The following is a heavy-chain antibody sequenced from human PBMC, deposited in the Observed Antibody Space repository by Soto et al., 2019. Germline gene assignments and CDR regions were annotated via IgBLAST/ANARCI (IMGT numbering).Heavy chain of an antibody. CDR2: ISYDGSNK. J-gene: IGHJ6*02. V-gene: IGHV3-30*18. Sequence: PGGSLRLSCAASGFTFSSYGMHWVRQAPGKGLEWVAVISYDGSNKYYADSVKGRFTISRDNSKNTLYLQMNSLRAEVTAVYYCAKDQGHICSSTSCYAYYYYGMDVWGQGTTVTVSS. CDR3: AKDQGHICSSTSCYAYYYYGMDV. CDR1: GFTFSSYG. D-gene: IGHD2-2*01.